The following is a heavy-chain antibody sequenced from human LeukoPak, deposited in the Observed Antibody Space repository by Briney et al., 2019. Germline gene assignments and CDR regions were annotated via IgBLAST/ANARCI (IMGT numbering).Heavy chain of an antibody. V-gene: IGHV4-34*01. CDR3: ARGTQLPCDY. D-gene: IGHD5-18*01. J-gene: IGHJ4*02. CDR1: GGSFSGYY. CDR2: INHSGST. Sequence: SETLSLTCAVYGGSFSGYYWSWIRQPPGKGLEWIGEINHSGSTNYNTSLKRRVNISVEKSKNQFSLKLSSVTAADTAVYYCARGTQLPCDYWGQGTLVTVSS.